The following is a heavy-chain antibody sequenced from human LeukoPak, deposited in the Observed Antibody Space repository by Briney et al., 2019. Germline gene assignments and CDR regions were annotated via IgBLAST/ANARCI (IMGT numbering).Heavy chain of an antibody. D-gene: IGHD6-13*01. CDR2: IYSNT. CDR1: GFTVNSNY. V-gene: IGHV3-66*04. CDR3: ARPIASAATAFDY. Sequence: GGSLRLSCAASGFTVNSNYMTWVRQAPGKGLEWVSSIYSNTYYVDSVKGRFTISRDNSENTLYLQMDSLRVEDTAVFYCARPIASAATAFDYWGQGILVTVSS. J-gene: IGHJ4*02.